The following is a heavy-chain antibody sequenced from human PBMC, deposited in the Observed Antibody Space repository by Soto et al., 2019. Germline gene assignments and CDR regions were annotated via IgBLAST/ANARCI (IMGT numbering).Heavy chain of an antibody. D-gene: IGHD3-9*01. CDR3: ARESHDILTGPPWVWYFDL. J-gene: IGHJ2*01. Sequence: QVQLQQWGAGPLRPLETLSLTCGVSGGSFSGYYWAWIRQSPGKGLEWIGEINDRGSINYNPSLKSRVIISVDTSKNHYSVHLRSVTAADTAVYYCARESHDILTGPPWVWYFDLWGRGTLVTVSS. CDR1: GGSFSGYY. CDR2: INDRGSI. V-gene: IGHV4-34*01.